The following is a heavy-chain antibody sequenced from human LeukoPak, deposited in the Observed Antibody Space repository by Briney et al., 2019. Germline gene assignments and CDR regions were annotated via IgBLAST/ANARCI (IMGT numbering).Heavy chain of an antibody. CDR3: ARSGMATAGGRKSVDY. V-gene: IGHV4-39*07. J-gene: IGHJ4*02. Sequence: SQTLSLTCTVSGGSISSSSYYWGWIRQPPGKGLEWIGSIYYSGSTYYNPSLKSRVTISVDTSKNQFSLKLSSVTAADTAVYYCARSGMATAGGRKSVDYWGQGTLVTVSS. CDR2: IYYSGST. D-gene: IGHD6-13*01. CDR1: GGSISSSSYY.